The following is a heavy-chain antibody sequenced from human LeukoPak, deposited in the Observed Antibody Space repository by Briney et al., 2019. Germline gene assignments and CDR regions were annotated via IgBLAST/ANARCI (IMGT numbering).Heavy chain of an antibody. CDR2: INPNSGGT. CDR3: ARVEEQQLDNYYFDY. V-gene: IGHV1-2*02. D-gene: IGHD6-13*01. CDR1: GYTFTGYY. Sequence: ASVKVSCKASGYTFTGYYMHWVRQAPGQGLEWMGWINPNSGGTNYAQKFQGRVTMTRDTSISTAYMELSRLRSDDTAVYYCARVEEQQLDNYYFDYWGQGTLVTVSS. J-gene: IGHJ4*02.